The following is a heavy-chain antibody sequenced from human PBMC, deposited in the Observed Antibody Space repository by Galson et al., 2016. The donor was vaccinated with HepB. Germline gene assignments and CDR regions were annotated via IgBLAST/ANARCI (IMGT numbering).Heavy chain of an antibody. D-gene: IGHD4-17*01. CDR3: ARHRTDGDYFDY. V-gene: IGHV4-39*01. Sequence: ETLSLTCTVSGGSISSRSYYCGWIRQPPGKGLEWIGSIYYSGSTYYNPSLKSRVTLSVDTSKNQFSLKLSSVTAADTAVYLCARHRTDGDYFDYWGQGTLVTVSS. J-gene: IGHJ4*02. CDR2: IYYSGST. CDR1: GGSISSRSYY.